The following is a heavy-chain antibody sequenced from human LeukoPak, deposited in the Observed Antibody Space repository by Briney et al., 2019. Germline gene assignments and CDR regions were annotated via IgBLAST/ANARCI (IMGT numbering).Heavy chain of an antibody. Sequence: KPSETLSLTCTVSGDLSTYYWSWIRQPPGKGLEWIAYINYRGSTTCNPSLRSRVTMSVDTSRNQFSLKLSSVTAADTAVYYCARSRSGYSYEHGAFEIWGQGTMVTVSS. D-gene: IGHD5-12*01. V-gene: IGHV4-59*01. J-gene: IGHJ3*02. CDR1: GDLSTYY. CDR2: INYRGST. CDR3: ARSRSGYSYEHGAFEI.